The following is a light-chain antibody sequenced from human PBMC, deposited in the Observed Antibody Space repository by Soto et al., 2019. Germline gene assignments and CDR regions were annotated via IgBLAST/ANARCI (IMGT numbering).Light chain of an antibody. CDR1: SSDVGAYNF. Sequence: QSALTQPASVSGSPGQSITISCTGTSSDVGAYNFVSWYQHYPDKAPKVVIYDVANRPSGVSYRFSASKSGNTASLTISGLQAEDEADYYCMSFTSSNTYVFVTVTKVTVL. V-gene: IGLV2-14*03. CDR2: DVA. CDR3: MSFTSSNTYV. J-gene: IGLJ1*01.